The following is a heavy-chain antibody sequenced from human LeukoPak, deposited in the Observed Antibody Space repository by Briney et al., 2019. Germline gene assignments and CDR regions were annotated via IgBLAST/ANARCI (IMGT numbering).Heavy chain of an antibody. CDR3: ARDLDGYKTFDY. Sequence: SVKVSCKASGGTFISYAISWVRQAPGQGLEGMGGIIPIFGTANYAQKFQGRVTITADKSTSTAYMELSSLRSEDTAVYYCARDLDGYKTFDYWGQGTLVTVSS. V-gene: IGHV1-69*06. J-gene: IGHJ4*02. D-gene: IGHD5-24*01. CDR1: GGTFISYA. CDR2: IIPIFGTA.